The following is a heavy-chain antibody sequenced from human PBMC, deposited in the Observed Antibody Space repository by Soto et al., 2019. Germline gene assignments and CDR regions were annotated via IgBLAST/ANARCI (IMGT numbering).Heavy chain of an antibody. J-gene: IGHJ4*02. CDR3: ARGSGGYSGYDEATMAPIYFDY. Sequence: QVQLQQWGAGLLKPSETLSLTCAVYGGSFSGYYWSWIRQPPGKGLEWIGEINHSGSTNYNPSLRSRVTISVDTSKNQFSLKLSSVTAADTAVYYCARGSGGYSGYDEATMAPIYFDYWGQGTLVTVSS. CDR2: INHSGST. CDR1: GGSFSGYY. V-gene: IGHV4-34*01. D-gene: IGHD5-12*01.